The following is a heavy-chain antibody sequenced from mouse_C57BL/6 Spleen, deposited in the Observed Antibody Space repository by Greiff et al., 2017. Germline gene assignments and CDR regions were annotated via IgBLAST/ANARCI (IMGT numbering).Heavy chain of an antibody. Sequence: VQLQQSGAELVMPGASVKLSCKASGYTFTSYWMHWVKQRPGQGLEWIGEIDPSDSYTNYNQKFKGKSTLTVDKSSSTAYMQLSSLTSEDSAVYYCARPHYYGSSYDYFDYWGQGTTLTVSS. V-gene: IGHV1-69*01. D-gene: IGHD1-1*01. CDR2: IDPSDSYT. J-gene: IGHJ2*01. CDR1: GYTFTSYW. CDR3: ARPHYYGSSYDYFDY.